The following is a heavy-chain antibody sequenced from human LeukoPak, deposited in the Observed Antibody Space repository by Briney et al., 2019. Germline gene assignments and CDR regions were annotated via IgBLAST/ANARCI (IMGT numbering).Heavy chain of an antibody. J-gene: IGHJ4*02. CDR2: INPNSGGT. CDR1: GYCFTGYY. V-gene: IGHV1-2*02. CDR3: AGLSGYDPYYFDY. D-gene: IGHD5-12*01. Sequence: ASVKVSCKACGYCFTGYYLLWGRRAPGQGLEWMGGINPNSGGTDYAQKFQGRVTMTRDTSISTAYMELSCTTSRTPAVYYCAGLSGYDPYYFDYWGQGTLVAVSS.